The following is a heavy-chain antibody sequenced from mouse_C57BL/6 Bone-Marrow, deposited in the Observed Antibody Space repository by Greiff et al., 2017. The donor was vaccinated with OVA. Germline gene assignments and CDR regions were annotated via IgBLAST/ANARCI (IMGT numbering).Heavy chain of an antibody. D-gene: IGHD1-1*01. V-gene: IGHV14-3*01. Sequence: EVQLQQSVAELVRPGASVKLSCTASGFNIKNTYMHWVKQRPEQGLEWIGRIDPANGNTNYAPKFQGKATITADTSSNTAYLQLSSLTSEDTAIYYCARGGIQSYGSSYLWYFDVWGTGTTVTVSS. CDR3: ARGGIQSYGSSYLWYFDV. CDR1: GFNIKNTY. CDR2: IDPANGNT. J-gene: IGHJ1*03.